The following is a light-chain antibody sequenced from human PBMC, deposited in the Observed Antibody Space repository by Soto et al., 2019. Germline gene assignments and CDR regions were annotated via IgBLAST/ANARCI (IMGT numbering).Light chain of an antibody. Sequence: DIVLTQSPGTLSLSPGQRATLTCRASQSVSSSSVAWYRQRPXXAPRLLIYAASNRATGIPARFSXRGSGKDFPLTISSLEPEDFAVYYCQQRSNWPLGFTFGPGTKVDI. V-gene: IGKV3-11*01. CDR1: QSVSSS. CDR2: AAS. CDR3: QQRSNWPLGFT. J-gene: IGKJ3*01.